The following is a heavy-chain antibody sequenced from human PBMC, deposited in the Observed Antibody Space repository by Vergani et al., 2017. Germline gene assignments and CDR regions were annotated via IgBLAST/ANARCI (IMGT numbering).Heavy chain of an antibody. J-gene: IGHJ4*02. CDR1: GYTFTGYY. V-gene: IGHV1-2*02. CDR2: INPNSGGT. CDR3: ARVSQVVVAATPPDY. Sequence: QVQLVQSGAEVKKPGASVKVSCKASGYTFTGYYMHWVRQAPGQGLEWMGWINPNSGGTNYAQKFQGRVTMTRDTSISTAYMELRSLRSDDTAVYYCARVSQVVVAATPPDYWGQGTLVTVSS. D-gene: IGHD2-15*01.